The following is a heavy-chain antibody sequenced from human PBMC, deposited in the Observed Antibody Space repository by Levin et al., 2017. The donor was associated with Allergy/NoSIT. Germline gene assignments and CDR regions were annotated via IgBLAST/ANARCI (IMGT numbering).Heavy chain of an antibody. CDR3: ASDIVTGYPQYHFEY. CDR1: GFTFRNFA. CDR2: VTGIGGKGGI. Sequence: PGGSLRLSCVASGFTFRNFAMNWVRQAPGKGLEWVSSVTGIGGKGGIYYADSVKGRFTISRDDSKNTVFLQMNSPRAEDTAVYYCASDIVTGYPQYHFEYWGQGALVTVSS. D-gene: IGHD3-9*01. J-gene: IGHJ4*02. V-gene: IGHV3-23*01.